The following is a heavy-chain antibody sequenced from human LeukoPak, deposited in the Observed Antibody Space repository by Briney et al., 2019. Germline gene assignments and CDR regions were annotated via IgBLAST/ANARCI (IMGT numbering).Heavy chain of an antibody. J-gene: IGHJ4*02. D-gene: IGHD1-26*01. CDR2: ISGSGGST. V-gene: IGHV3-23*01. CDR1: GFTFSSYA. CDR3: ARRSGSSYGHFDY. Sequence: TGGSLRLSCAASGFTFSSYAMSWVRQAPGKGLEWVSAISGSGGSTYYADSVKGRFTISRDNSKNTLYLQMNSLRAEDTALYYCARRSGSSYGHFDYWGQGTLVTVSS.